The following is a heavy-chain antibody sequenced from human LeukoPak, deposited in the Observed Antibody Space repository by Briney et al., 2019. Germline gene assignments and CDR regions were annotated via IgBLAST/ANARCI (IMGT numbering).Heavy chain of an antibody. V-gene: IGHV6-1*01. J-gene: IGHJ4*02. D-gene: IGHD6-6*01. CDR3: ARETLDRLVFDF. Sequence: SQTLSLTCAISGDXVSRCNAAWDWIRQSPSRSLEWLGRTYYKSKWYNDYAVSVKSRIVLNPDTSKNQFSLQLNSVTPEDTAVYYCARETLDRLVFDFWGQGILVTVSS. CDR2: TYYKSKWYN. CDR1: GDXVSRCNAA.